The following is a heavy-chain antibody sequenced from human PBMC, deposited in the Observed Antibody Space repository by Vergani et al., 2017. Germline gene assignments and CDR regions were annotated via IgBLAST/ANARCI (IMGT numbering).Heavy chain of an antibody. D-gene: IGHD5-18*01. J-gene: IGHJ4*02. CDR2: ISGSGSIT. V-gene: IGHV3-23*01. CDR3: AKGTRYSYGYFDY. CDR1: GFTFSSYA. Sequence: EVQLLESGGGLVQPGGSLRLSWAASGFTFSSYAMSWVRQAPGKGLEWVSAISGSGSITYYADSVKGRFTISRDNSKNTLYLQMNSLRAEDTAVYYCAKGTRYSYGYFDYWGQGTLVTVSS.